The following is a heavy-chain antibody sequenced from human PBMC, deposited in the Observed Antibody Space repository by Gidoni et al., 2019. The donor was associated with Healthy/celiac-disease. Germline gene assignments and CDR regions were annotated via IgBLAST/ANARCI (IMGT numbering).Heavy chain of an antibody. V-gene: IGHV3-23*04. CDR3: ACRADSVGAAFDY. CDR2: IRGSGGST. Sequence: EVQLVESGGVFVQPGGSLRLSCAASGFTFSSYAMRWVRQAPGKGLEWGSAIRGSGGSTYYADSVKGRFTISRDNSKNTLYLQMNSLRAEDTAVYYCACRADSVGAAFDYWGQGTLVTVSS. D-gene: IGHD1-26*01. CDR1: GFTFSSYA. J-gene: IGHJ4*02.